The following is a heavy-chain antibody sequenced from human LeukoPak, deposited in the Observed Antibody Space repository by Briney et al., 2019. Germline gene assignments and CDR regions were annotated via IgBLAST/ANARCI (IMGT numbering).Heavy chain of an antibody. CDR3: AKVGLAGHFDY. Sequence: PGGSLRLSCAASGFTFDDYAMPWVRQAPGKGLEWVSGISWNSGSIGYADSVKGRFTISRDNAKNSLYLQMNSLRAEDTALYYCAKVGLAGHFDYWGQGTLVTVSS. CDR1: GFTFDDYA. J-gene: IGHJ4*02. V-gene: IGHV3-9*01. CDR2: ISWNSGSI. D-gene: IGHD6-19*01.